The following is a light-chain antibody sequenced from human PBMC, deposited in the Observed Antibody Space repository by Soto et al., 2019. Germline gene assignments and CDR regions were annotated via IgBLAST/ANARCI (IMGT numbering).Light chain of an antibody. J-gene: IGLJ2*01. CDR2: GDS. CDR3: QSYDSSLGGG. CDR1: SSNIGAGYG. V-gene: IGLV1-40*01. Sequence: QSVLTQPPSVSGAPGQRVTLSCTGSSSNIGAGYGVHWYQQLPGTAPKLLIYGDSNRPSGVPDRFSASKSGTSASLAITGLQSEDEADYFCQSYDSSLGGGFGGGTKLTVL.